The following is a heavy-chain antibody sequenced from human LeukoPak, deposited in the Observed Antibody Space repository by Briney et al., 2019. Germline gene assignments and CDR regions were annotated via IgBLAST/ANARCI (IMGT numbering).Heavy chain of an antibody. CDR2: ITKSGSTI. CDR3: ARGGGSGYYGFGY. J-gene: IGHJ4*02. V-gene: IGHV3-48*03. Sequence: GGSLRLSCAASGFTFSSYEMNWVRQAAGKGLEWVSYITKSGSTIYYADSVKGRFTISRDNAKHSLYLQMNSLRVEDTAVYYCARGGGSGYYGFGYWGQGTLVTVSS. D-gene: IGHD3-3*01. CDR1: GFTFSSYE.